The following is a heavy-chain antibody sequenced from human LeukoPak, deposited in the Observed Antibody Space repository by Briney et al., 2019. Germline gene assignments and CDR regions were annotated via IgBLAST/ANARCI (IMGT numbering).Heavy chain of an antibody. CDR2: IYYSGST. CDR3: ARDRSWYLDY. Sequence: SETLSLTCTVSGGSISSYYWSWIRQPLGKGLEWIGYIYYSGSTNCNPSLKSRVTISVDTSKNQFSLKLSSVTAADTAVYYCARDRSWYLDYWGQGTLVTVSS. CDR1: GGSISSYY. D-gene: IGHD6-13*01. V-gene: IGHV4-59*01. J-gene: IGHJ4*02.